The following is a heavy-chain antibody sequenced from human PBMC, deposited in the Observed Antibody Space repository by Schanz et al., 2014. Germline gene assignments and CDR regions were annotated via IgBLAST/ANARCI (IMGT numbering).Heavy chain of an antibody. Sequence: QVQLLQSGAEVKKPGASMKVSCKASGYTFTTYYMLWVRQAPGQGLEWMGIINLSGGSTNNAQKFQGRLTMTRDTSRSTVYMELSSLRSEDTAVYYCARAPTAYCSDTSCLGTPFDYWGQGTLVTVSS. V-gene: IGHV1-46*03. J-gene: IGHJ4*02. CDR1: GYTFTTYY. CDR2: INLSGGST. D-gene: IGHD2-2*01. CDR3: ARAPTAYCSDTSCLGTPFDY.